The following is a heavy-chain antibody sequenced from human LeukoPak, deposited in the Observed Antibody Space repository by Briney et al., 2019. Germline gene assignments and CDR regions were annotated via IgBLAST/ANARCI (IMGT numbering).Heavy chain of an antibody. J-gene: IGHJ4*02. Sequence: GGSLRLSCSASGFTFSSYAMHWVRQAPGKGLEYVSAISSNGGSTYYADSVKGRFTISRDISKNTLYLQMSSLRAEDTAVYYCVKDLLPGYSSGWSMNYWGQGTLVTVSS. CDR3: VKDLLPGYSSGWSMNY. D-gene: IGHD6-19*01. CDR2: ISSNGGST. CDR1: GFTFSSYA. V-gene: IGHV3-64D*06.